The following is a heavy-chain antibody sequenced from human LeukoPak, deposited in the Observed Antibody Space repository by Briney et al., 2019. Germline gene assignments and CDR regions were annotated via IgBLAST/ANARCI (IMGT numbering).Heavy chain of an antibody. J-gene: IGHJ6*03. D-gene: IGHD4-23*01. CDR3: ASGHGNAYYYYYYMDV. V-gene: IGHV3-53*01. CDR2: IYSGGST. CDR1: GFTFSNCA. Sequence: GGSLRLSCAASGFTFSNCAMTWVRQAPGKGLEWVSVIYSGGSTYYADSVKGRFTISRDNSKNTLYLQMNSLRAEDTAVYYCASGHGNAYYYYYYMDVWGKGTTVTVSS.